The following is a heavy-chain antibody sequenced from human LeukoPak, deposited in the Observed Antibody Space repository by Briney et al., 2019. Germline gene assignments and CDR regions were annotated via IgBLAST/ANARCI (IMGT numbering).Heavy chain of an antibody. J-gene: IGHJ4*02. Sequence: GRSLRLSCSASGFTFCNYAMHWVRQAPGNGLAWVSGISWNSGSIGYADSVKGRFTISRDNAKNSLYLQMNSLRAEDMALYYCAKTSTPYCSSTSCYYFDYWGQRTLVTVSS. CDR3: AKTSTPYCSSTSCYYFDY. CDR2: ISWNSGSI. D-gene: IGHD2-2*01. V-gene: IGHV3-9*03. CDR1: GFTFCNYA.